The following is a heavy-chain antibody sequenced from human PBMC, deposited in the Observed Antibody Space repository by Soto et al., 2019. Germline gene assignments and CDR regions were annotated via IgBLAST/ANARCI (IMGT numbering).Heavy chain of an antibody. CDR1: GITLSNAW. V-gene: IGHV3-15*01. Sequence: EVQLVESGGGLVKPGGSLRIPCAASGITLSNAWMTWVPQAPGKGLEWVGRIKSKADGSTTEYGSPVKDRFIISRDDSENTLDLQMHSLKTEDTAVYYCATPRPGSHGYGYWGQGTLVTVSS. D-gene: IGHD3-16*01. CDR2: IKSKADGSTT. CDR3: ATPRPGSHGYGY. J-gene: IGHJ4*02.